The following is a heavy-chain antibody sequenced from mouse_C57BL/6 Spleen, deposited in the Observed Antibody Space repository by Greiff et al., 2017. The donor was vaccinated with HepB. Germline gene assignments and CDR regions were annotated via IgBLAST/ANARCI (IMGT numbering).Heavy chain of an antibody. D-gene: IGHD2-1*01. V-gene: IGHV1-52*01. CDR2: IDPSDSET. J-gene: IGHJ1*03. Sequence: QVQLQQPGAELVRPGSSVKLSCKASGYTFTSYWMHWVKQRPIQGLEWIGNIDPSDSETHYNQKFKDKATLTVDQSSSTAYMQLSSLTSEDSAVYYCARWFYYGNYLYWYFDVWGTGTTVTVSS. CDR3: ARWFYYGNYLYWYFDV. CDR1: GYTFTSYW.